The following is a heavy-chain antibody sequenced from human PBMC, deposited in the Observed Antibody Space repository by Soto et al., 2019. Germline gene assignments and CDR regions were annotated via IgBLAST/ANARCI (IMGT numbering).Heavy chain of an antibody. CDR1: GGSISSYY. V-gene: IGHV4-59*01. CDR3: ARLARSSYLDY. CDR2: IYYSGST. Sequence: SETLSLTCTVSGGSISSYYWSWIRQPPGKGLEWIGYIYYSGSTNYNPSLKSRVTISVDTSKNQFSLKLSSVTAADTAVYYCARLARSSYLDYLGQGNLVTVSS. J-gene: IGHJ4*02. D-gene: IGHD2-15*01.